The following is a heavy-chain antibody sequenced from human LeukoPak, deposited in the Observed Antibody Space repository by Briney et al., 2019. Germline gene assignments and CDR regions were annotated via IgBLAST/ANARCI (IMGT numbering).Heavy chain of an antibody. Sequence: PSETLSLTCTVSGGSISSSSYYWGWIRQPPGKGLEWIGSIYYSGSTYYNPSLKSRVTISVDTSKNQFSLKLSSVTAADTAVYYCARHLKRWYQLLRIDYWGQGTLVTVSS. CDR2: IYYSGST. CDR1: GGSISSSSYY. V-gene: IGHV4-39*01. CDR3: ARHLKRWYQLLRIDY. J-gene: IGHJ4*02. D-gene: IGHD2-2*01.